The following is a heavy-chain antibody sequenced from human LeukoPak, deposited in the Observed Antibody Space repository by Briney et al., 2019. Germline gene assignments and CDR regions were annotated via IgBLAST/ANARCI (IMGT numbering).Heavy chain of an antibody. CDR1: GGSISSYY. CDR2: IYYSGST. V-gene: IGHV4-59*01. Sequence: SETLSLTCTVSGGSISSYYWSWIRQPPGNGLEWIGYIYYSGSTNYNPSLKSRVTISVDTSKNQFSLKLSSVTAADTAVYYCARLAHHDAFDIWGQGTMVTVSS. CDR3: ARLAHHDAFDI. J-gene: IGHJ3*02.